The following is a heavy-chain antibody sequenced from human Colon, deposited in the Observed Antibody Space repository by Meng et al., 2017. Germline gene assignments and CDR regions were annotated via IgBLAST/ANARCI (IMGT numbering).Heavy chain of an antibody. V-gene: IGHV3-30*18. Sequence: GESLKISCAASGFTFNNYGMHWVRQAPGKGLEWVAVISYDGSDKNYADSVKGRFTISRDNSKNTLYLQMNSRRVEDMAVYYCAKNSGSYWTPGINWFDPWGQGTLVTVSS. CDR3: AKNSGSYWTPGINWFDP. D-gene: IGHD1-26*01. CDR2: ISYDGSDK. CDR1: GFTFNNYG. J-gene: IGHJ5*02.